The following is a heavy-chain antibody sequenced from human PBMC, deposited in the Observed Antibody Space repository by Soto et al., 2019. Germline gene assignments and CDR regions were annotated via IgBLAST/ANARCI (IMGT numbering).Heavy chain of an antibody. D-gene: IGHD7-27*01. Sequence: EVQLVESGGDVVQPGGSLRLSCAASGCTFEDYTIQWVRQAPGKGLEWVSLISWDGSSTYYADSVKGRFTISRDNSKNSLYLQMNSLRTEDTALYYCAKDGAQKDGDGNWLDSWGQGTLVTVSS. CDR3: AKDGAQKDGDGNWLDS. CDR2: ISWDGSST. V-gene: IGHV3-43*01. CDR1: GCTFEDYT. J-gene: IGHJ5*01.